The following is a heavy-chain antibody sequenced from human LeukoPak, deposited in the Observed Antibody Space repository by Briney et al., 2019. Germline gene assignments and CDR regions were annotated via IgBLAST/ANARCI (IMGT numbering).Heavy chain of an antibody. CDR3: ARLFRAAADI. V-gene: IGHV4-34*01. D-gene: IGHD6-13*01. CDR1: GGSFSGYY. J-gene: IGHJ4*02. Sequence: SETLSLTCAVYGGSFSGYYWSWIRQPPGKGLEWIWEINHSGSTNYNPSLKSRVTISVDTSKNQFSLKLSSVTAADTAVYYCARLFRAAADIWGQGTLVTVSS. CDR2: INHSGST.